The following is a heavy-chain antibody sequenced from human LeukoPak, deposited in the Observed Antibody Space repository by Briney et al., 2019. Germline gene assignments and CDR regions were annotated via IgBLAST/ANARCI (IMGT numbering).Heavy chain of an antibody. CDR2: ISGNSGNT. CDR3: ARGDSGYDFAPFDY. CDR1: GYTFTRYG. Sequence: VSVKVSCKASGYTFTRYGIIWVRQAPGQGLEWMGWISGNSGNTNYAQRLQGRVTMTTDTTTSTAYMELWSLRSDDTAVYYCARGDSGYDFAPFDYWGQGTLVTVSS. J-gene: IGHJ4*02. D-gene: IGHD5-12*01. V-gene: IGHV1-18*01.